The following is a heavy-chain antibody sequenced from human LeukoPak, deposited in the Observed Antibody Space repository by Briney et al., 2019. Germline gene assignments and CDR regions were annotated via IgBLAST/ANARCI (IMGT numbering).Heavy chain of an antibody. V-gene: IGHV3-30*18. CDR3: AKVGGRNAESYYYGINV. Sequence: GGSLRLSCAASGFPFSSYAMHWVRQAPGKGLEWVAVISYEGSNTFYADSVKGRFTISRYNSKNTLYLRMNSLRGEDTAVYYCAKVGGRNAESYYYGINVWGQGTTVTVSS. D-gene: IGHD3-10*01. CDR1: GFPFSSYA. CDR2: ISYEGSNT. J-gene: IGHJ6*02.